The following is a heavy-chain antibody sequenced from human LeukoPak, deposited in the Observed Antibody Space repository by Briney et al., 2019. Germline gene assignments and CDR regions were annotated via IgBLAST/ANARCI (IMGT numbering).Heavy chain of an antibody. V-gene: IGHV4-39*01. Sequence: SEPLSLTCPVSGAPIRISDYYWAWIRQPPGKGLEWIASISYTGRTYYTPSLRSPITISVAPSKNQFSLRPSSVTAADTAVYHCARRGSGRNCLDPGGQGTLVTVP. CDR2: ISYTGRT. D-gene: IGHD1-26*01. CDR3: ARRGSGRNCLDP. CDR1: GAPIRISDYY. J-gene: IGHJ5*02.